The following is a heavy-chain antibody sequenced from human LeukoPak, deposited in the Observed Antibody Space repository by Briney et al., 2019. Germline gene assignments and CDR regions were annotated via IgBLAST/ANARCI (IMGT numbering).Heavy chain of an antibody. CDR3: ASTSYYYGSGSLFDY. Sequence: SGGSLRLSCAASGFTFSSYWMSWVRQAPGKGLEWVANIKQDGSEKYYVDSVKGRFTISRDNAKNSLYLQMNSLRAEDTAVYYCASTSYYYGSGSLFDYWGQGTLVTVSS. CDR2: IKQDGSEK. J-gene: IGHJ4*02. CDR1: GFTFSSYW. D-gene: IGHD3-10*01. V-gene: IGHV3-7*01.